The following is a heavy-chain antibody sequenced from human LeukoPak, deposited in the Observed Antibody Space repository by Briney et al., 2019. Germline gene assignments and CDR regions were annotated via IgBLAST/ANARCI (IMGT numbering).Heavy chain of an antibody. J-gene: IGHJ5*02. CDR3: ARGGTTTVTRNWFDP. Sequence: SVKVSCKASGGTFSSYAISWVRQAPGQGLGWTGGIIPISGTANYAQKFQGRVTITTDESTSTAYMELSSLRSEDTAAYYCARGGTTTVTRNWFDPWGQGTLVTVSS. CDR2: IIPISGTA. CDR1: GGTFSSYA. D-gene: IGHD4-11*01. V-gene: IGHV1-69*05.